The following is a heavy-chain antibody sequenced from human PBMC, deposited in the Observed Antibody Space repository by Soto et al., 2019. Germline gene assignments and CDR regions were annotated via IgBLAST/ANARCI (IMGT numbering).Heavy chain of an antibody. Sequence: SETLSLTCAVYGGSFSGYYWSWIRQPPGKGLEWIGEINHSGSTNYNPSLKSRVTISVDTSKNQFSLKLSSVTAADTAVYYCARSHRQFYHYDSSGYYDYWGQGTLVTVSS. J-gene: IGHJ4*02. V-gene: IGHV4-34*01. CDR3: ARSHRQFYHYDSSGYYDY. CDR2: INHSGST. CDR1: GGSFSGYY. D-gene: IGHD3-22*01.